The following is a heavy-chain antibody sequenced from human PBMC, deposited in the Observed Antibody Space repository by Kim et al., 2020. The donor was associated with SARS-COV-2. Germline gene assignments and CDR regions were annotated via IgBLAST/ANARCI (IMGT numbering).Heavy chain of an antibody. V-gene: IGHV3-48*02. D-gene: IGHD6-13*01. Sequence: KGRFTISRENAKNSLYLQMNSLRDEDTAVYYCASFFPGIAAADYYYGMDVWGQGTTVTVSS. CDR3: ASFFPGIAAADYYYGMDV. J-gene: IGHJ6*02.